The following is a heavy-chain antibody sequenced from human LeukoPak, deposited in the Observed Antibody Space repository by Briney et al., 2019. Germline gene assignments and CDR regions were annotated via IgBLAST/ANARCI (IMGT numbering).Heavy chain of an antibody. D-gene: IGHD3-22*01. CDR3: ARAPDSSGFHFYFDY. V-gene: IGHV4-30-4*08. CDR1: GGSISSGDYY. CDR2: IYYSGST. Sequence: SETLSLTCTVSGGSISSGDYYWSWIRQPPGTGLEWIGYIYYSGSTYYNPSLKSRVTMSVDTSKNQFSLKLSSVTAADTAVYYCARAPDSSGFHFYFDYWGQGTLVTVSS. J-gene: IGHJ4*02.